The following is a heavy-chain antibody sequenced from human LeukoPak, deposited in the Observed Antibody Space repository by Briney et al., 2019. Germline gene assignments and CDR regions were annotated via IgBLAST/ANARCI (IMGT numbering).Heavy chain of an antibody. Sequence: SGTLSLTCTVSGGSISSYYWSWIRQPPGKGLEWIGYIYYSGSTNYNPSLKSRVTISVDTSKNQFSLKLSSVTAADTAVYYCARDSSGYVYWGQGTLVTVSS. CDR3: ARDSSGYVY. CDR1: GGSISSYY. D-gene: IGHD3-22*01. CDR2: IYYSGST. J-gene: IGHJ4*02. V-gene: IGHV4-59*01.